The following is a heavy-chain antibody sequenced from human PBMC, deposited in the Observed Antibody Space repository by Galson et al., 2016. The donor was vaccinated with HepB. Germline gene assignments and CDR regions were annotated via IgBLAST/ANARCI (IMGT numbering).Heavy chain of an antibody. Sequence: SVKVSCKASGGTFSSYAFSWVRQAPGQGLEWMGGITPIFGAAIYAQKFQGRVTVTADKSTSTVYMELSSLRSEDTAVYYCARELRPLGFDPGGQGTPVTVSS. CDR3: ARELRPLGFDP. CDR2: ITPIFGAA. J-gene: IGHJ5*02. CDR1: GGTFSSYA. V-gene: IGHV1-69*06.